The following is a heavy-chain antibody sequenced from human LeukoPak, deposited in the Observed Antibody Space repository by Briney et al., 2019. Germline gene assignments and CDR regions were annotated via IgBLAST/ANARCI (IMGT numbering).Heavy chain of an antibody. CDR1: GFTFSSYA. V-gene: IGHV4-34*01. D-gene: IGHD5-12*01. CDR2: INHSGST. Sequence: PGGSLRLSCAASGFTFSSYAMSWVRQPPGKGLEWIGEINHSGSTNYNPSLKSRVTISVDTSKNQFSLKLSSVTAADTAVYYCARGKWLRYDYWGQGTLVTVSS. J-gene: IGHJ4*02. CDR3: ARGKWLRYDY.